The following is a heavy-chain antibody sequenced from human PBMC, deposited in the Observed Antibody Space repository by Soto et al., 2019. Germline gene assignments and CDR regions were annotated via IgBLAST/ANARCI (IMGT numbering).Heavy chain of an antibody. CDR2: ISSNGGST. CDR1: GFTFSSYA. Sequence: GGSLRLSCSASGFTFSSYAMHWVRQAPGKGLEYVSAISSNGGSTYYADSVKGRFTISRDNSKNTLYLQMSSLRAEDTAVYYCVNFRYYYDSSLIGSPLDISGQRTMVTVSS. J-gene: IGHJ3*02. D-gene: IGHD3-22*01. CDR3: VNFRYYYDSSLIGSPLDI. V-gene: IGHV3-64D*08.